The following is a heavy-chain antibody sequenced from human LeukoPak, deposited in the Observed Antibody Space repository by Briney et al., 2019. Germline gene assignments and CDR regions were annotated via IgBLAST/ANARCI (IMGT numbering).Heavy chain of an antibody. CDR2: IYYSGRT. D-gene: IGHD3-22*01. CDR1: GDSISKYY. J-gene: IGHJ2*01. Sequence: SETLSLTCTVSGDSISKYYWSWIRQPPGKGLEWIGNIYYSGRTNYNPSLKSRVTISVDTSKNQFSLKLSSVTAADTAVYYCASDSSGYLRYWYFDLWGRGTLVTVSS. CDR3: ASDSSGYLRYWYFDL. V-gene: IGHV4-59*08.